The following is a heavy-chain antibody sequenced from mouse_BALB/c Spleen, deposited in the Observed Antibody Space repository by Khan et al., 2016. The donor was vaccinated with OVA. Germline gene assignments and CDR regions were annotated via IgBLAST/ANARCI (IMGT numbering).Heavy chain of an antibody. CDR2: INPHVGET. J-gene: IGHJ2*01. CDR3: ARIDRSDFDY. V-gene: IGHV1-20*02. Sequence: EVQLQQSGPELVKPGASVKISCKASGYSFTGYFMNWVMQSHGKSLEWIGRINPHVGETFYNQKFKDKATLTVDESSSTAHMELRSLASEDSAVDYCARIDRSDFDYWGQGTTLTVSS. CDR1: GYSFTGYF. D-gene: IGHD1-1*01.